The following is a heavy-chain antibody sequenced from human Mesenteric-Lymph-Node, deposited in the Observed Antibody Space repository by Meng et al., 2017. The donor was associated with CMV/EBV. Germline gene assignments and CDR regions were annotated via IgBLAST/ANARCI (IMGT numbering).Heavy chain of an antibody. D-gene: IGHD1-14*01. CDR2: IYSGGST. CDR3: ARGLNRNYYYYGMDV. Sequence: GESLKISCVASGFTVSNNYMTWVRQAPGKGLEWVSVIYSGGSTYYADSVKGRFTISRDTSTSTAYMELRSLRSDDTAVYYCARGLNRNYYYYGMDVWGQGTTVTVSS. V-gene: IGHV3-53*05. J-gene: IGHJ6*02. CDR1: GFTVSNNY.